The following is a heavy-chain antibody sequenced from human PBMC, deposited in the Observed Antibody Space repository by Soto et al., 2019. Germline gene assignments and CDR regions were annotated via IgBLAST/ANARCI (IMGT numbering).Heavy chain of an antibody. Sequence: QLQLQESGPGLVKPSETLFLTCSVSGDSINSDNYYWGWIRQPPGKGLEWIGSNYYRWNTYYNPSLKARVTISLDKSKSQFSLKLNSVTAADSAVYFCARLEGLATVSYYFAYWGQGTRVTVSS. CDR3: ARLEGLATVSYYFAY. CDR1: GDSINSDNYY. J-gene: IGHJ4*02. D-gene: IGHD3-9*01. CDR2: NYYRWNT. V-gene: IGHV4-39*01.